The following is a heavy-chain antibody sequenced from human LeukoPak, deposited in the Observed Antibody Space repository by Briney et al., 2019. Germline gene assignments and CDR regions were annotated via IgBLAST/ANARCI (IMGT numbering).Heavy chain of an antibody. V-gene: IGHV1-69*05. D-gene: IGHD3-10*02. CDR1: GGTFSSYA. CDR2: IIPIFGTA. J-gene: IGHJ4*02. CDR3: ARDSKLFGELSVFFDS. Sequence: SVKVSCKASGGTFSSYAISWVRQAPGQGLEWRGGIIPIFGTANYAQKFQGRVTITTDESTSTAYMELSSLRSEDTAVYYCARDSKLFGELSVFFDSWGQGTLVTVSS.